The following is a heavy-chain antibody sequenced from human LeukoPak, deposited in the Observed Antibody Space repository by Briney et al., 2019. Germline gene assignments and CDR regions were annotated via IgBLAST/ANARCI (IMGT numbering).Heavy chain of an antibody. CDR3: ARAWGGYGDYELDY. D-gene: IGHD4-17*01. CDR1: GYTFTSYG. J-gene: IGHJ4*02. Sequence: GASVKVSCKASGYTFTSYGISWVRQAPGQGLEWMGWISAYNGNTNYAQKLQGRVTMTTDTSTSTAYMELRSLRSEDTAVYYCARAWGGYGDYELDYWGQGTLVTVSS. CDR2: ISAYNGNT. V-gene: IGHV1-18*01.